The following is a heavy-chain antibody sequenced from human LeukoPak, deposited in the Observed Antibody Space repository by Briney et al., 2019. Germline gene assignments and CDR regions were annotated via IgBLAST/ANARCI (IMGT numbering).Heavy chain of an antibody. J-gene: IGHJ4*02. Sequence: ALVKVSCKASGYSFTGYNMHWVRQAPGQGPEWMGWINPSSGDTNYAQKFQGRVTMTRDTSISTAYMEMSRLRSDDTAVYYCARVRGSGCLDFWGQGTLVTVSS. CDR3: ARVRGSGCLDF. D-gene: IGHD6-19*01. CDR2: INPSSGDT. V-gene: IGHV1-2*02. CDR1: GYSFTGYN.